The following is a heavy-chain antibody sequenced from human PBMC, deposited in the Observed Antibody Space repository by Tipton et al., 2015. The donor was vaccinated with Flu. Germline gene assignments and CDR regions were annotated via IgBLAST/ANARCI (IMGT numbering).Heavy chain of an antibody. D-gene: IGHD3-10*01. J-gene: IGHJ4*02. CDR2: IYTSGST. Sequence: TLSLTCTISGHSISSDYYWGWIRQPPGKGLEWIGRIYTSGSTNYNPSLKSRVTISVDTSKNQFSLKLSSVTAADTAVYYCARSTYHYGSGSSDYWGQGTLVTVSS. V-gene: IGHV4-61*02. CDR3: ARSTYHYGSGSSDY. CDR1: GHSISSDYY.